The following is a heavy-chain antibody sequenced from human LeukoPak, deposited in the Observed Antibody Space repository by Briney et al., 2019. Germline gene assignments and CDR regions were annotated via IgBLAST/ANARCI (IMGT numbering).Heavy chain of an antibody. CDR3: ARGCSSTSCYNHDAFDI. V-gene: IGHV1-18*01. Sequence: ASVKVSCKASGYTFTSYGISWVRQAPGQGLEWMGWISAYNGNTNYAQKLQGRATMTTDTSTSTAYMELRSLRSDDTAVYYCARGCSSTSCYNHDAFDIWGQGTMVTVSS. CDR1: GYTFTSYG. CDR2: ISAYNGNT. J-gene: IGHJ3*02. D-gene: IGHD2-2*02.